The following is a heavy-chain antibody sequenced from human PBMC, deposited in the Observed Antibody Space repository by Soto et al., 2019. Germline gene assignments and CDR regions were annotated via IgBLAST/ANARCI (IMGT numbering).Heavy chain of an antibody. J-gene: IGHJ4*02. V-gene: IGHV3-23*01. D-gene: IGHD3-16*01. CDR2: ISGSGIST. CDR3: AKSAGSNAYYPNDY. CDR1: GFTFSSYA. Sequence: PGGSLRLSCAASGFTFSSYAMTWVRQAPGKGLEWVSSISGSGISTYYADSVKGRFTISRDNSKNTLYLQMNSLRAEDAAVYYCAKSAGSNAYYPNDYWGQGTQVTVSS.